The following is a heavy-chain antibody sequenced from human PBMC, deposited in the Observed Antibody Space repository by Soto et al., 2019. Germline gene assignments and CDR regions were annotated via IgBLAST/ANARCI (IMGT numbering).Heavy chain of an antibody. V-gene: IGHV4-30-2*01. CDR2: IYHSGST. J-gene: IGHJ5*02. CDR3: ARVRRGRYDSSGYIDP. Sequence: SETLSLTCAVSGGSISSGGYSWSWIRQPPGKGLEWIGYIYHSGSTYYNPSLKSRVTISVDRSKNQFSLKLSSVTAADTAVYYCARVRRGRYDSSGYIDPWGQGTLVTVSS. CDR1: GGSISSGGYS. D-gene: IGHD3-22*01.